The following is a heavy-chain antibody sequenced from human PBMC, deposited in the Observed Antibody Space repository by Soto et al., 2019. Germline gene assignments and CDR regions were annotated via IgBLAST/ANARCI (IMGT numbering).Heavy chain of an antibody. CDR3: ARLRDYDFLSGYYGWFDY. V-gene: IGHV5-51*01. D-gene: IGHD3-3*01. Sequence: GESLKISCKGSGYSFTSYWIGWVRQMPGKGLEWMGIIYPGDSDTRYSPSFQGQVTISADKSISTAYLQWSSLKASDTAMYYGARLRDYDFLSGYYGWFDYWGQGTLVTVSS. CDR1: GYSFTSYW. J-gene: IGHJ4*02. CDR2: IYPGDSDT.